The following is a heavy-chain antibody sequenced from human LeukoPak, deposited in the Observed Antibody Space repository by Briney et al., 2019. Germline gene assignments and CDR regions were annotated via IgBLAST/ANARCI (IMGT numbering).Heavy chain of an antibody. D-gene: IGHD6-13*01. CDR3: ARLTGYSSSWHFDY. CDR2: IYSGGST. V-gene: IGHV3-53*01. CDR1: GFTVSSNY. Sequence: PGGSLRLSCAAPGFTVSSNYMSWVRQAPGKGLEWVSVIYSGGSTYYADSVKGRFTISRDNSKNTLYLQMNSLRAEDTAVYYCARLTGYSSSWHFDYWGQGTLVTVSS. J-gene: IGHJ4*02.